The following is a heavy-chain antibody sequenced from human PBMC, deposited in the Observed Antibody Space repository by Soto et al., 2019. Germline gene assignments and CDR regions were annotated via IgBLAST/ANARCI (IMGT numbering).Heavy chain of an antibody. CDR1: GFTFSTYG. V-gene: IGHV3-30*18. Sequence: QVQLVESGGGVVQPGRSLRLSCAASGFTFSTYGMHWVRQAPGKGLEWVAVISYDGKNKYYAQSVKGRLTISRDNSKNTXDXXVNSLRVEDPAVYYCAKEQHCSSTSCHFYYYGMDVWGQGTTVAVSS. J-gene: IGHJ6*02. CDR2: ISYDGKNK. D-gene: IGHD2-2*01. CDR3: AKEQHCSSTSCHFYYYGMDV.